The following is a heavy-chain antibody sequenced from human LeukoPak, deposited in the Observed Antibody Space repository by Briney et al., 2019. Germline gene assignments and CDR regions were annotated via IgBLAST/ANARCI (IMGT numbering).Heavy chain of an antibody. D-gene: IGHD6-19*01. CDR2: ISFDGRNK. Sequence: GGSLRLSCAASGFTFSSYGMHWVRQAPGKGLEWVAVISFDGRNKYYADSVKGRFTISRDNSKNTLYLQMNSLRAEDTAVYYCAKYSSGWYGSIDYWGQGTLVTVFS. J-gene: IGHJ4*02. CDR3: AKYSSGWYGSIDY. V-gene: IGHV3-30*18. CDR1: GFTFSSYG.